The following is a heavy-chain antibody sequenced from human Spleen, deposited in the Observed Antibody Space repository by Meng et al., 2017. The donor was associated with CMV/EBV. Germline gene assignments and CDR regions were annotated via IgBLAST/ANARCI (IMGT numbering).Heavy chain of an antibody. V-gene: IGHV4-31*02. D-gene: IGHD2-2*01. CDR1: SISRGNYY. Sequence: SISRGNYYWSWIRHHPGKGLEWIGYNSYSGTTFYDRSRQSRLTMSVDTSKNQFSLELNSVTAADTAVYYCARVGGYCSSTSCHNWFDPWGQGTLVTVSS. CDR3: ARVGGYCSSTSCHNWFDP. J-gene: IGHJ5*02. CDR2: NSYSGTT.